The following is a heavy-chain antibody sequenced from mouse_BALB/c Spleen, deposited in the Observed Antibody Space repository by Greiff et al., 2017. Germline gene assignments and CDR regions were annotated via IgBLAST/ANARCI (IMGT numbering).Heavy chain of an antibody. Sequence: EVKVVESGGGLVQPGGSLKLSCAASGFDFSRYWMSWVRQAPGKGLEWIGEINPDSSTINYTPSLKDKFIISRDNAKNTLYLQMRKVRSEDTALYYCARRDIYYGLRGAMDYWGQGTSVTVSS. V-gene: IGHV4-1*02. CDR1: GFDFSRYW. CDR3: ARRDIYYGLRGAMDY. J-gene: IGHJ4*01. CDR2: INPDSSTI. D-gene: IGHD2-2*01.